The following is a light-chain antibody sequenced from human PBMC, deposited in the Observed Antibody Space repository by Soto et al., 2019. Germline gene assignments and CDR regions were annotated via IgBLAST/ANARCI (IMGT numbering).Light chain of an antibody. Sequence: EIAMTQSPATLSVSPGERATLSCRASQSVSNNLAWYQQKPGQAPRLLIYGASTRATGIPARFSGSGSGTEFTLTISSLQSEDFAVYYCQQYNNWPQTFGQGTKVDIK. J-gene: IGKJ1*01. CDR1: QSVSNN. V-gene: IGKV3-15*01. CDR3: QQYNNWPQT. CDR2: GAS.